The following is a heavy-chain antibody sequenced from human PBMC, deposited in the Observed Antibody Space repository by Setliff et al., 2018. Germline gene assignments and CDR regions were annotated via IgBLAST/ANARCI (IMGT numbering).Heavy chain of an antibody. CDR1: GDSLRNDY. Sequence: SETLSLTCSVSGDSLRNDYWTWIRQPPGKGLEWIGNMHAGGNINYNPSLKSRVTLSLATSKSQFSLNLTSVTAADTAIYYCASHPRVTIFGVVAFDYWGQGILVTVSS. CDR3: ASHPRVTIFGVVAFDY. CDR2: MHAGGNI. V-gene: IGHV4-59*08. D-gene: IGHD3-3*01. J-gene: IGHJ4*02.